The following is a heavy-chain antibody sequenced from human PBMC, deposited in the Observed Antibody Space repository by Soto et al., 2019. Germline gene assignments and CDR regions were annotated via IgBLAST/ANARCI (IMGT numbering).Heavy chain of an antibody. Sequence: SETLSLTCSVSGGSINSSSYFWGWVRQPPGKGLEWIGSIYYSGSTYYNPSLRSRVTISVDTSKNQFSLKLSSVTAADTAVFYCARHYSSGSRNWFDPWRQGTLVTASS. CDR1: GGSINSSSYF. D-gene: IGHD6-19*01. V-gene: IGHV4-39*01. CDR2: IYYSGST. J-gene: IGHJ5*02. CDR3: ARHYSSGSRNWFDP.